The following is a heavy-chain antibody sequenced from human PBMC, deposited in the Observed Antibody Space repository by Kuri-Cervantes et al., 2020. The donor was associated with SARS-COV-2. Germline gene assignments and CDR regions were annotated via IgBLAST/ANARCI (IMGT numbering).Heavy chain of an antibody. J-gene: IGHJ6*02. V-gene: IGHV3-33*01. D-gene: IGHD5-18*01. CDR2: IWYDGSNK. Sequence: GGSLRLSCAASGFTFSSYGMHWVRQAPGKGLEWVAVIWYDGSNKYYADSVKGRFTISRDNSKNTLYLQMNSLRAEDTAVYYCARIPYSYGSPFDYYGMDVWAQGTTVTVSS. CDR1: GFTFSSYG. CDR3: ARIPYSYGSPFDYYGMDV.